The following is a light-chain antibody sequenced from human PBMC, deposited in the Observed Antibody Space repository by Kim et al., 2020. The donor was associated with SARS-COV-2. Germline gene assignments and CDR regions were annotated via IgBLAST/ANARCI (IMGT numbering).Light chain of an antibody. J-gene: IGLJ2*01. Sequence: VSPGQTASITCSGDKLGDKYACWYQQKPGQSPVLVIYQDSKRPSGIPERFSGSNSGNTASLTISGTQAMDEADYYCQAWDSSLVVFGGGTQLTVL. CDR2: QDS. V-gene: IGLV3-1*01. CDR3: QAWDSSLVV. CDR1: KLGDKY.